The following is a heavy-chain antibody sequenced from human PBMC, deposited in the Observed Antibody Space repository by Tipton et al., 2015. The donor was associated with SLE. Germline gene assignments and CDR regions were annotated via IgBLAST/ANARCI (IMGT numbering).Heavy chain of an antibody. Sequence: TLSLTCAVYGGSFSGYYWSWIRQTPGKGLEWIGEINHSGSTNYNRSLKSRVTISVDTSKNQFSLKLSSVTAADTAVYYCARDRTVYGDYGLGEYWGQGTLVTVSS. D-gene: IGHD4-17*01. CDR1: GGSFSGYY. J-gene: IGHJ4*02. V-gene: IGHV4-34*01. CDR3: ARDRTVYGDYGLGEY. CDR2: INHSGST.